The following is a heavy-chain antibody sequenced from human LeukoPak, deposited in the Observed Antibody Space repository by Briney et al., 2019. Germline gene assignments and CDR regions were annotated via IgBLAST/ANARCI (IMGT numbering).Heavy chain of an antibody. CDR1: GGSFSDYF. J-gene: IGHJ4*02. CDR3: VRGGRTGLLGY. D-gene: IGHD1-14*01. V-gene: IGHV4-34*01. Sequence: SETLSLTCAVYGGSFSDYFWTWIRQPPGKGLEWIGDINHSGSTNYNPSLKSRVTISVDTSRNQFSLKLSSVTAADTAVYYCVRGGRTGLLGYWGQGTLVTVSS. CDR2: INHSGST.